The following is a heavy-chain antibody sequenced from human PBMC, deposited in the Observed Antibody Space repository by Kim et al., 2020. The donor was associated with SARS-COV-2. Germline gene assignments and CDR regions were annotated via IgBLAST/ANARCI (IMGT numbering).Heavy chain of an antibody. J-gene: IGHJ4*02. V-gene: IGHV1-69*01. CDR3: ARDRDVSSGSYFCFDY. Sequence: KVQGRVTITADESTSTGYMELSSLRSEDTAVYYCARDRDVSSGSYFCFDYWGQGTLVTVSS. D-gene: IGHD1-26*01.